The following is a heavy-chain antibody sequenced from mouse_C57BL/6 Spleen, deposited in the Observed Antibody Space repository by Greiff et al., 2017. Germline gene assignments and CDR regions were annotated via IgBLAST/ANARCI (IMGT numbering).Heavy chain of an antibody. CDR1: GYTFTSYW. V-gene: IGHV1-53*01. CDR3: AREVTHYYAMDY. J-gene: IGHJ4*01. Sequence: QVQLQQPGTELVKPGASVKLSCKASGYTFTSYWMHWVKQRPGQGLEWIGNINPSNGGTNYNEKFKSKATLTVDKSSSTAYLQLSSLTSEDSAVYYCAREVTHYYAMDYWGQGTSVTVSS. CDR2: INPSNGGT. D-gene: IGHD2-1*01.